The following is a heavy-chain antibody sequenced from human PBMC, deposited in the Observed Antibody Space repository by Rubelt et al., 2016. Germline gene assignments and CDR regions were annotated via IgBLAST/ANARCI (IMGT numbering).Heavy chain of an antibody. CDR1: GGTFSSYA. D-gene: IGHD6-13*01. V-gene: IGHV7-4-1*02. CDR2: INTNTGNL. J-gene: IGHJ4*02. CDR3: TRDWYDY. Sequence: QVQLVQSGAEVKKPGSSVKVSCKASGGTFSSYAISWVRQAPGQGLEWMGWINTNTGNLTYAPGFTGRFVFSLDTSVSAAYLQISSLKADDTAIYCCTRDWYDYWGQGTLVTVSS.